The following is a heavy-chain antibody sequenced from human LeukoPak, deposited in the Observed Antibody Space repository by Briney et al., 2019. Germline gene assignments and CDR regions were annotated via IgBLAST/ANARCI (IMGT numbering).Heavy chain of an antibody. D-gene: IGHD3-16*02. J-gene: IGHJ4*02. CDR1: GFXVSSNY. CDR2: IYSGGST. CDR3: ARGRRYDYVWGSYRYTFPYYFDY. Sequence: GGSLRLSCAASGFXVSSNYMSWVRQAPGKGLEWVSVIYSGGSTYYADSVKGRFTISRDNSKNTLYLQMNSLRAEDTAVYYCARGRRYDYVWGSYRYTFPYYFDYWGQGTLVTVSS. V-gene: IGHV3-66*01.